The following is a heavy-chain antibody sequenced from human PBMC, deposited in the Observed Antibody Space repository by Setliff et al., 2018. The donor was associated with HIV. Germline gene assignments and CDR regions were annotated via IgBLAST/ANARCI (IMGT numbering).Heavy chain of an antibody. Sequence: SETLSLTCTVSGGSISSGSYYWSWIRQPAGKGLEWIGRIYTSGSTNYNPSLKSRVTISVDTSKNQFSLKLSSVTAADTAVYYCARGEQWPYYFHYWGQGTLVTSPQ. CDR1: GGSISSGSYY. V-gene: IGHV4-61*02. CDR2: IYTSGST. D-gene: IGHD6-19*01. J-gene: IGHJ4*02. CDR3: ARGEQWPYYFHY.